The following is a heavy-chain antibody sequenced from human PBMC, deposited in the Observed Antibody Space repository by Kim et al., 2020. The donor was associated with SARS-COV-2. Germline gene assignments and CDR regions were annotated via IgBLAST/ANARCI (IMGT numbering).Heavy chain of an antibody. CDR1: GFTFSSYA. Sequence: GGSLRLSCAASGFTFSSYAMHWVRQAPGKGLEWVAVISYDGSNEYYADSVKGRFTISRDNSKNTLYLQMNSLRAEDTAVYYCARDTLSVYNNNWSLDFDHWGQGTLVTVSP. CDR2: ISYDGSNE. CDR3: ARDTLSVYNNNWSLDFDH. V-gene: IGHV3-30-3*01. D-gene: IGHD1-20*01. J-gene: IGHJ4*02.